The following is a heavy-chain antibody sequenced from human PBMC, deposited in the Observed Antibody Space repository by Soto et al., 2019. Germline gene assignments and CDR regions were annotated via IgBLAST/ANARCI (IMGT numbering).Heavy chain of an antibody. CDR1: GGTFSSYA. V-gene: IGHV1-69*13. J-gene: IGHJ2*01. Sequence: SVKVSCKASGGTFSSYAISWVRQAPGQGLEWMGGIIPIFGTANYAQKFQGRVTITADESTSTAYMELSSLRSEDTAVYYCAREGSSGPGEEYWYFDLWGRGTLVTVSS. CDR3: AREGSSGPGEEYWYFDL. CDR2: IIPIFGTA. D-gene: IGHD6-19*01.